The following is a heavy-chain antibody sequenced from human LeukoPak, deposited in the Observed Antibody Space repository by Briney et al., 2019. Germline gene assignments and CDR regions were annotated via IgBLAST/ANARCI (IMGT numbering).Heavy chain of an antibody. CDR2: INTNTGNP. CDR1: GYTFTSYA. CDR3: ARDSRRAGYSYGDFDY. Sequence: ASVKVSCKASGYTFTSYAMNWVRQAPGQGLECMGWINTNTGNPTYAQGFTGRFVFSLDTSVSTAYLQISSLKAEDTAVYYCARDSRRAGYSYGDFDYWGQGNLVTVSS. D-gene: IGHD5-18*01. V-gene: IGHV7-4-1*02. J-gene: IGHJ4*02.